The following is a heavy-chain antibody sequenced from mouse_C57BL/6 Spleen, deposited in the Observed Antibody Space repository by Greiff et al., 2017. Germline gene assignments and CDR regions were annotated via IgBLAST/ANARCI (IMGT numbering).Heavy chain of an antibody. J-gene: IGHJ4*01. D-gene: IGHD1-1*01. CDR3: ARGVTTVPYAMDY. V-gene: IGHV1-64*01. CDR2: IHPNSGST. CDR1: GYTFTSYW. Sequence: VQLQQPGAELVKPGASVKLSCKASGYTFTSYWMHWVKQRPGQGLEWIGMIHPNSGSTNYNEKFKSKATLTVDKSSSTAYMQLSSLTSEDSAVYYCARGVTTVPYAMDYWGQGTSVTVSS.